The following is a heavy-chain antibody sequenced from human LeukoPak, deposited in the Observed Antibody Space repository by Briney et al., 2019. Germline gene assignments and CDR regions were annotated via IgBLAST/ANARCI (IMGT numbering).Heavy chain of an antibody. CDR2: IYYSGST. Sequence: PSETLSLTCTVSGGSISSGGYYWSWIRQHPGKGLEWIGYIYYSGSTYYNPSPKSRVTISVDTSKNQFSLKLSSVTAADTAVYYCARASYYDSSGLTDPYYFDYWGQGTLVTVSS. J-gene: IGHJ4*02. CDR3: ARASYYDSSGLTDPYYFDY. V-gene: IGHV4-31*03. CDR1: GGSISSGGYY. D-gene: IGHD3-22*01.